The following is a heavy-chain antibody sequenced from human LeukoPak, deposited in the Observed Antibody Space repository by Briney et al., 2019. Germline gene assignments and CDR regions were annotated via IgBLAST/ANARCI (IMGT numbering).Heavy chain of an antibody. CDR3: ARHGSGSYYTQFYDY. J-gene: IGHJ4*02. CDR2: ISAYNGNT. Sequence: ASVKVSCKASGYTFTNYYIHWVRQAPGQGLEWMGWISAYNGNTNYAQKLQGRVTMTTDTSTSTAYMELRSLRSDDTAVYYCARHGSGSYYTQFYDYWGQGTLVTVSS. V-gene: IGHV1-18*04. CDR1: GYTFTNYY. D-gene: IGHD3-10*01.